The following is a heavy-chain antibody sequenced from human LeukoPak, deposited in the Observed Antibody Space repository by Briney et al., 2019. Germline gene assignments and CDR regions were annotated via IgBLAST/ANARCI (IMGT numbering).Heavy chain of an antibody. CDR3: ARSQIQSVNYGMDV. V-gene: IGHV4-59*01. CDR1: GVSISSYY. J-gene: IGHJ6*02. Sequence: SETLSLTCTVSGVSISSYYWSWIRQPPGKGLEWIGYIYYSGSTNYNPSLKSRVTISVDTSKNLFSLKLSSVTAADTAVYYCARSQIQSVNYGMDVWGQGTTVTVSS. CDR2: IYYSGST.